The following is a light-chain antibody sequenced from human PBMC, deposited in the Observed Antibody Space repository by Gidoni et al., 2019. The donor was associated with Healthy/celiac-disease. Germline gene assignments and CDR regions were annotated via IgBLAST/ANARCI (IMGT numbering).Light chain of an antibody. V-gene: IGKV4-1*01. CDR2: WAS. CDR3: QQYYSTWT. CDR1: QSVLDSSNNKNY. J-gene: IGKJ1*01. Sequence: DIVMTKSPDSLAVYLGERATINCTSSQSVLDSSNNKNYLAWDQQKPGQPPTLLIYWASTRESGFPDRFSGSGSVTDFTLTISSLQAEDVAVYYCQQYYSTWTFGQGTKGEIK.